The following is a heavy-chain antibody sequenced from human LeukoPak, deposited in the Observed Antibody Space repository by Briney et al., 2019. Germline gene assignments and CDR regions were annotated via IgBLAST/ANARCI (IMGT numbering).Heavy chain of an antibody. J-gene: IGHJ4*02. CDR2: VSYDGSNK. D-gene: IGHD2-2*01. CDR3: AKDGGCSSTTCYSPNYFDY. CDR1: GFTFSSYG. Sequence: GGSLRLSCAASGFTFSSYGMHWVRQAPGKGLEWVAVVSYDGSNKYYADSVKGRFTISRVNSKNTLYLQMNSLRAEDTAVYYCAKDGGCSSTTCYSPNYFDYWGQGTLVTVSS. V-gene: IGHV3-30*18.